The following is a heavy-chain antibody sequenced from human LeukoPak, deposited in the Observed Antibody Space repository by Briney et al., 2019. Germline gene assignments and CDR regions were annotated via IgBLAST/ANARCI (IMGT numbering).Heavy chain of an antibody. V-gene: IGHV1-2*02. Sequence: ASVKVSCKASGYTFTGYYMHWVRQAPGQGLEWMRWINPNSGGTNYAQKFQGRVTMTRDTSISTAYMELSRLRSDDTAVYYCARGVFPTSYFDYWGQGTLVTVSS. CDR2: INPNSGGT. D-gene: IGHD3-10*01. CDR3: ARGVFPTSYFDY. CDR1: GYTFTGYY. J-gene: IGHJ4*02.